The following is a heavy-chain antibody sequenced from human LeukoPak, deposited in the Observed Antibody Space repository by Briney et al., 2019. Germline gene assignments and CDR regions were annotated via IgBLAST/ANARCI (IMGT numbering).Heavy chain of an antibody. CDR2: ISSSSSTI. D-gene: IGHD4-11*01. V-gene: IGHV3-48*01. J-gene: IGHJ4*02. CDR1: GFTFSSYS. Sequence: PGGSLRLSCAASGFTFSSYSMNWVRQAPGKGLEWVSYISSSSSTIYYADSVKGRFTISRDNAKNSLYLQMNSLRAEDTAVYYCARVGLNVSAIDYLKLLLFDYWGQGTLVTVSS. CDR3: ARVGLNVSAIDYLKLLLFDY.